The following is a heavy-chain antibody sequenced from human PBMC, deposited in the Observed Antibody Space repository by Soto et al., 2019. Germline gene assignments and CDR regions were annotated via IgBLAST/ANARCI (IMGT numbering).Heavy chain of an antibody. V-gene: IGHV1-69*15. D-gene: IGHD5-12*01. CDR2: IIPIFGSA. Sequence: VASVKDCCKASGGTFSNYAITWVRQAPGQGLEWLGRIIPIFGSANYAQKFQGRVTITADESTTTAYMELSSLRSDDTAVYYCAKDGGKDGYFGNWFDPWGRGTQVTVSS. CDR1: GGTFSNYA. CDR3: AKDGGKDGYFGNWFDP. J-gene: IGHJ5*02.